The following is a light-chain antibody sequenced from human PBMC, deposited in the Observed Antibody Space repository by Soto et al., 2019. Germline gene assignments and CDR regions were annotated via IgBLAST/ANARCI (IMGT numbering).Light chain of an antibody. CDR1: QSFSHW. Sequence: DIQMTQSPSTLSASVGDRVTITCRASQSFSHWLAWYQQKPGKAPKLLIYKASSLESGVPSRFSGSGSGTEVTLTISSLQPDDFATYYCQQYNSYPLTFGGGTKVEIK. CDR2: KAS. J-gene: IGKJ4*01. CDR3: QQYNSYPLT. V-gene: IGKV1-5*03.